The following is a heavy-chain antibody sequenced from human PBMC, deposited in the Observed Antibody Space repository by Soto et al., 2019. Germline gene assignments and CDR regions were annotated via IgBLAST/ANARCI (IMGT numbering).Heavy chain of an antibody. CDR3: AKRPYGSGSQPSSYHFDY. V-gene: IGHV3-23*01. CDR2: MSGSGGNT. D-gene: IGHD3-10*01. J-gene: IGHJ4*02. CDR1: GFTFSSYA. Sequence: GGSLRLSCAASGFTFSSYAMNWVRQAPGKGLEWVSGMSGSGGNTYYADSVKGRFTISRDNSKNTLYLQMNSLRAEDTAVYYCAKRPYGSGSQPSSYHFDYWGQGTLVTVSS.